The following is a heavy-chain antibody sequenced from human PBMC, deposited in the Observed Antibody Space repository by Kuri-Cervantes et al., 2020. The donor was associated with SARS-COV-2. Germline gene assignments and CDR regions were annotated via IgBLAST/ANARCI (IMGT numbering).Heavy chain of an antibody. V-gene: IGHV3-21*04. CDR1: GFSLSRYT. CDR3: ARDLSDSSSPPHDP. CDR2: ISGSGSYI. J-gene: IGHJ5*02. Sequence: GGSLRLSCAASGFSLSRYTMNWVRQAPGKALEWVSPISGSGSYIYYADSVKGRFTISRDNAKNSLYLQMNSLRAEDTALYYCARDLSDSSSPPHDPWGQGTLVTVSS. D-gene: IGHD3-22*01.